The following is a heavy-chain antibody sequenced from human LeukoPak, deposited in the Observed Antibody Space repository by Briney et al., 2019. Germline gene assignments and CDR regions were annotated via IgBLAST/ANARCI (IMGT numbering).Heavy chain of an antibody. CDR1: GFTFSHFG. V-gene: IGHV3-30*13. D-gene: IGHD4-17*01. J-gene: IGHJ2*01. CDR3: ARPNDYGDYRYLDL. CDR2: ISYDGIDK. Sequence: GRSLRLSCAASGFTFSHFGMHWVRQAPGKGLEWVTAISYDGIDKYYADSVKGRFSISRDNSRNRVYLQMSSLRPEDTAVYYCARPNDYGDYRYLDLWGRGTLVTVFS.